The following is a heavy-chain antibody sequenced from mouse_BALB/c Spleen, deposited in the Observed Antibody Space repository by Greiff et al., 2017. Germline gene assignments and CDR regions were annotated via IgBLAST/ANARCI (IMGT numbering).Heavy chain of an antibody. D-gene: IGHD2-4*01. J-gene: IGHJ3*01. CDR3: ARYDYDSEAWFAY. CDR2: IWAGGST. Sequence: VKLMESGPGLVAPSQSLSITCTVSGFSLTSYGVHWVRQPPGKGLEWLGVIWAGGSTNYNSALMSRLSISKDNSKSQVFLKMNSLQTDDTAMYYCARYDYDSEAWFAYWGQGTLVTVSA. CDR1: GFSLTSYG. V-gene: IGHV2-9*02.